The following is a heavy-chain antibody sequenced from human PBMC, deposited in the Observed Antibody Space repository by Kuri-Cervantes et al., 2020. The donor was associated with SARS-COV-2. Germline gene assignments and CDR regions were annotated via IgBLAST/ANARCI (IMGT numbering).Heavy chain of an antibody. D-gene: IGHD1-1*01. Sequence: GGSLRLSCAASGFTFSSYWMSWVRQAPGKGLEWVANIKQDGSEKYYVDSVKGRFTISRDNAKNSLYLQMNSLRAEDTAVYYCARDGPETDSDAFDIWGQGTMVTVSS. CDR2: IKQDGSEK. J-gene: IGHJ3*02. CDR1: GFTFSSYW. V-gene: IGHV3-7*01. CDR3: ARDGPETDSDAFDI.